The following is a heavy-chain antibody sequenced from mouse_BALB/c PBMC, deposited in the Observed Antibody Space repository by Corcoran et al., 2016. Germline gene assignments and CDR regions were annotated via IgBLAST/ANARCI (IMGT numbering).Heavy chain of an antibody. V-gene: IGHV1-26*01. Sequence: EVQLQQSGPELVKPGASGKMSCKASGYTFTDYYMKWVKQSHGESLEWIGDINPNNGGTSYNQKFKGKATLTVDKSSSTAYMQLNSLTSEDSAVYYCARDADWYCDVWGAGTTVTVSS. CDR2: INPNNGGT. J-gene: IGHJ1*01. CDR1: GYTFTDYY. CDR3: ARDADWYCDV.